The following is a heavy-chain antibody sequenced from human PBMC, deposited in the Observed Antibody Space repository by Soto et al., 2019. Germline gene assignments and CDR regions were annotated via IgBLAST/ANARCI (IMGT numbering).Heavy chain of an antibody. CDR2: IKFDGSEK. CDR3: VKDGGYCSSSTCYSPRNHYFDS. V-gene: IGHV3-7*03. Sequence: GGSLRLSCEASGFTFSDYWMSWVRQAPGKGPEWVANIKFDGSEKQYVDSVRGRFTISRDNSRNSLFLQMNSLRAGDTAVYYCVKDGGYCSSSTCYSPRNHYFDSWGQGTLVTVSS. CDR1: GFTFSDYW. J-gene: IGHJ4*02. D-gene: IGHD2-2*01.